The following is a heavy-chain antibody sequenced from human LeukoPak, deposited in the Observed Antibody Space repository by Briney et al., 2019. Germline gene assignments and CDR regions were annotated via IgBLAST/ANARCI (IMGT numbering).Heavy chain of an antibody. CDR1: GFTFSSYA. J-gene: IGHJ4*02. V-gene: IGHV3-30*04. D-gene: IGHD2-15*01. CDR2: ISYDGSNK. Sequence: GGSLRLSCAASGFTFSSYAMHWVRQAPGKGLEWVAVISYDGSNKYYADSVKGRFTISRDNSKNTLYLQMNSLRAEDTAVYYCARDVARFRWHQNFDYWGQGTLVTVSS. CDR3: ARDVARFRWHQNFDY.